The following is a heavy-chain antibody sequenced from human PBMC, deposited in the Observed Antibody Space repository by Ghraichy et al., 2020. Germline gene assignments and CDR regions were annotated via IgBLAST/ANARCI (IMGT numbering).Heavy chain of an antibody. CDR2: ISGRGDTT. V-gene: IGHV3-23*01. D-gene: IGHD5-12*01. CDR1: GFTFSHYP. CDR3: AKDTTPISL. Sequence: GSLRLSCAASGFTFSHYPFNWVRQAPGKGLEWVSAISGRGDTTSYAGSVRGRFTISRDNSRSTLYLQMNTLRAEDTAFYYCAKDTTPISLWGQGTLVIVSS. J-gene: IGHJ4*02.